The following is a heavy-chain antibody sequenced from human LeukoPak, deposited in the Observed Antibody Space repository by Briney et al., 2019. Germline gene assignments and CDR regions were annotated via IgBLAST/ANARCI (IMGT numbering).Heavy chain of an antibody. CDR3: ARDRQYFGSESYYNVPFFDY. CDR1: GFTFSDYY. CDR2: ISSSGSTI. V-gene: IGHV3-11*04. D-gene: IGHD3-10*01. Sequence: GGSLRLSCAASGFTFSDYYMSWIRQAPGKGLEWVSYISSSGSTIYYADSVKGRFTISRDNAKNSLYLQITSLRAEDTAVYYCARDRQYFGSESYYNVPFFDYWGQGTLVTVSS. J-gene: IGHJ4*02.